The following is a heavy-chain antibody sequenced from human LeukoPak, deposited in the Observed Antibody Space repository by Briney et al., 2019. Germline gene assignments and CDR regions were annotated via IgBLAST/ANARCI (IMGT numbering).Heavy chain of an antibody. J-gene: IGHJ6*03. CDR2: IINSGYT. CDR1: GFTFSNFA. Sequence: GGSLRLSCAASGFTFSNFAMSWVRRTPGKGLEWVSGIINSGYTVNGDSDKARITIFRDYSKTALNLEMNSLSAENAAISCCAKRKGQPLPNYYMDAWGQGTTVTVSS. CDR3: AKRKGQPLPNYYMDA. D-gene: IGHD6-13*01. V-gene: IGHV3-23*01.